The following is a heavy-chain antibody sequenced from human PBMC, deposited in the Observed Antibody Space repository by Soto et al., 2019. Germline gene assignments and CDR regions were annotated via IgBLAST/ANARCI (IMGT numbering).Heavy chain of an antibody. D-gene: IGHD2-21*02. Sequence: SVKVSCKASGGTFSSYAISWVRQAPGQGLEWMGGIIPIFGTANYAQKFQGRVTITADESTSTAYMELSSLRSEDTAVYYCARQPWYRGGNSAGIYYYGMDVWGQGTTVTVSS. V-gene: IGHV1-69*13. J-gene: IGHJ6*02. CDR2: IIPIFGTA. CDR1: GGTFSSYA. CDR3: ARQPWYRGGNSAGIYYYGMDV.